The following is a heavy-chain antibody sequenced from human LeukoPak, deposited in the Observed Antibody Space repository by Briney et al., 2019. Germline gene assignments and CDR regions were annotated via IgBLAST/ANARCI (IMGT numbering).Heavy chain of an antibody. V-gene: IGHV4-39*01. Sequence: PSETLSRTCTVSGGSISSSSYYWGWIRQPPGKGLEWIGSIYYSGSTYSNPSLKSRVTISVDTSKNQLSLKLSSVTAADTAVYYCARVLRFGEFGAFDIWGQGTMVTVSS. D-gene: IGHD3-10*01. CDR2: IYYSGST. J-gene: IGHJ3*02. CDR1: GGSISSSSYY. CDR3: ARVLRFGEFGAFDI.